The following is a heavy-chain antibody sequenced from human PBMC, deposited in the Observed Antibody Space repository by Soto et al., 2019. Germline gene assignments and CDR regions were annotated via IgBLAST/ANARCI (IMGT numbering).Heavy chain of an antibody. CDR1: GYTFSNHA. CDR3: ARGDDFDYYYGVDV. D-gene: IGHD3-16*01. J-gene: IGHJ6*02. Sequence: QVQLVQSGAEVKKPGASVKVSCKASGYTFSNHAISWVRQAPGQGLEWMGGIVPMFGTSNYAQKFQGRVTTTADKSTNTAYMELSSLTSEDTAVYYCARGDDFDYYYGVDVWGQGTTVTVSS. V-gene: IGHV1-69*06. CDR2: IVPMFGTS.